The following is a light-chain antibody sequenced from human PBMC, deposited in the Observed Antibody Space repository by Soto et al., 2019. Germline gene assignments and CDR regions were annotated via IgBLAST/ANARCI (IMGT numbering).Light chain of an antibody. J-gene: IGLJ2*01. CDR1: SSDVGGYNY. V-gene: IGLV2-14*01. Sequence: QSALTQPASVSGSPGQSITISCTGTSSDVGGYNYVSWYQQHPGKAPKLMIYEVSNRPSGVSNRFSGSKSGNTASLTISGLQAEDEADYYCSSYAGSNRGVVFGGGTQLTVL. CDR2: EVS. CDR3: SSYAGSNRGVV.